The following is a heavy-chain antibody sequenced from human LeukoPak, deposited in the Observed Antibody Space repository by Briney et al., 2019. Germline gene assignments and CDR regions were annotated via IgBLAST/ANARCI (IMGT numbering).Heavy chain of an antibody. CDR1: GGTFSSYA. J-gene: IGHJ4*02. CDR2: IIPIFGTA. CDR3: AREGDGYNYFDY. V-gene: IGHV1-69*05. D-gene: IGHD5-24*01. Sequence: SVKASCKASGGTFSSYAISWVRQAPGQGLEWMGGIIPIFGTANYAQKFQGRVTITTDESTSTAYMELSSLRSEDTAVYYCAREGDGYNYFDYWGQGTLVTVSS.